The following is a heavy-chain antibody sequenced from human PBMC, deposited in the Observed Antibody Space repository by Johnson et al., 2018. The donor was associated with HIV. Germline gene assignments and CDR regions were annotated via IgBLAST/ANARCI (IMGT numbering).Heavy chain of an antibody. CDR2: IWYDGSNK. Sequence: QVQLVESGGGLIQPGGSLRLSCAASGFTFSSYGMHWVRQAPGKGLEWVAVIWYDGSNKYYADSVKGRFTISRDNFKNRLYLQMDSLRAEDTAVYYCAKESPREYQLPTDAFDIWGQGTMVTVSS. CDR3: AKESPREYQLPTDAFDI. V-gene: IGHV3-33*06. CDR1: GFTFSSYG. D-gene: IGHD2-2*01. J-gene: IGHJ3*02.